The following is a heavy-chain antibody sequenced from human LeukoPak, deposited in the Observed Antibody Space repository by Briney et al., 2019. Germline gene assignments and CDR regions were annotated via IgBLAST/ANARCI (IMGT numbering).Heavy chain of an antibody. J-gene: IGHJ4*02. V-gene: IGHV3-74*01. D-gene: IGHD2-8*01. CDR3: ARAGVRKPYYFDY. CDR1: GFTFSSYW. CDR2: INSDGSST. Sequence: GGSLRLSCAASGFTFSSYWMHWVRQAPGKGLVWVSRINSDGSSTSYADSVKGRFTISRENAKNSLYLQMNSLRAGDTAVYYCARAGVRKPYYFDYWGQGTLVTVSS.